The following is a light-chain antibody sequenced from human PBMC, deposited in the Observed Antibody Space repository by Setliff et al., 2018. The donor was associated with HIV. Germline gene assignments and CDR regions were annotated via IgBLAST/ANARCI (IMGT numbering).Light chain of an antibody. CDR2: RNN. Sequence: VLAQPPSASGTPGQRVTISCSGNSSNIETNYVYWYQQLPGTAPKLLIYRNNQRPSGVPDRFSGSKSGTSASLAISGLRSEDEADYYCASWDDSLSGVVFGGGTK. V-gene: IGLV1-47*01. CDR3: ASWDDSLSGVV. J-gene: IGLJ2*01. CDR1: SSNIETNY.